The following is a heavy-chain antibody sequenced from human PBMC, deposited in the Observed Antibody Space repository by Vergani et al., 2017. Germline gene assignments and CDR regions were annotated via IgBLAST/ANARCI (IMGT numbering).Heavy chain of an antibody. CDR3: ARGGNYDLWSGYLGYMDV. Sequence: QVQLQQWGAGLLKPSETLSLTCAVYGGSFSGYYWSWIRQPPGKGLEWIGEINHSGSTNYNPSLKSRVTISVDTSKNQFSLKLSSVTAADTAVYYCARGGNYDLWSGYLGYMDVWGKGTTVTVSS. CDR1: GGSFSGYY. V-gene: IGHV4-34*01. CDR2: INHSGST. D-gene: IGHD3-3*01. J-gene: IGHJ6*03.